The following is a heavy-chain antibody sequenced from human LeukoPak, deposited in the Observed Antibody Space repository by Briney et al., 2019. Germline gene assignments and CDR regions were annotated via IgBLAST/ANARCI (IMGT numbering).Heavy chain of an antibody. J-gene: IGHJ5*02. CDR3: ARAAKGRGYSGYDLWFDP. D-gene: IGHD5-12*01. CDR2: IYYSGST. Sequence: SETLSLTCTVSGGSISSYYWSWIRQPPGKGLEWIGYIYYSGSTNYNPSLKSRVTISVDTSKNQFSLKLSSVTAADTAVYYCARAAKGRGYSGYDLWFDPWGQGTLVTVSS. CDR1: GGSISSYY. V-gene: IGHV4-59*01.